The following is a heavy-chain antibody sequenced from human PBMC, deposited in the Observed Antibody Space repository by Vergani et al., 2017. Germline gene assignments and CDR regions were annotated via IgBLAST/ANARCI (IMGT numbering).Heavy chain of an antibody. CDR2: INHSGST. V-gene: IGHV4-34*01. D-gene: IGHD2-2*01. CDR3: ARGIGDQLLYSYYYYMDV. Sequence: QVQLQQWGAGLLKPSETLSLTCAVYGGSFSGYYWSWIRQPPGKGLEWIGEINHSGSTNYNPSLKSRVTISVDTSNNQLSLKLSSVTAADTAVYYCARGIGDQLLYSYYYYMDVWGKGTTVTVSS. CDR1: GGSFSGYY. J-gene: IGHJ6*03.